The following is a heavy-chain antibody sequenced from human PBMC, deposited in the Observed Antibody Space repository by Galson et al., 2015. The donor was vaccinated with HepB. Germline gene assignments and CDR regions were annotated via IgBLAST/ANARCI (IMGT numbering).Heavy chain of an antibody. V-gene: IGHV3-30*18. CDR2: ISYDGSNK. CDR3: AKDRGITIFGVVWADYYYGMDV. Sequence: SLRLSCAASGFTFSSYGMHWVRQAPGKGLEWVAVISYDGSNKYYADSVKGRFTISRDNSKNTLYLQMNSLRAEDTAVYYCAKDRGITIFGVVWADYYYGMDVWGQGTTVTVSS. D-gene: IGHD3-3*01. J-gene: IGHJ6*02. CDR1: GFTFSSYG.